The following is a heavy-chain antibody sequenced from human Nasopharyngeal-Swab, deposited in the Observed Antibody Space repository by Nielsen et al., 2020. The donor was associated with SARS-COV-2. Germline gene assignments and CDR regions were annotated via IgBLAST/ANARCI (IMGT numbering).Heavy chain of an antibody. CDR3: ARPKTGCSSTSCYAGDAFDI. D-gene: IGHD2-2*01. V-gene: IGHV5-51*01. CDR2: IYPGDSDT. CDR1: GYSFTSYW. J-gene: IGHJ3*02. Sequence: GESLKISCKGSGYSFTSYWIGWVRQMPGKGLEWMGIIYPGDSDTRYSPSFQGQVTISADKSISTAYLQWSSLKASDTAMYYCARPKTGCSSTSCYAGDAFDIWGQGTMVTVSS.